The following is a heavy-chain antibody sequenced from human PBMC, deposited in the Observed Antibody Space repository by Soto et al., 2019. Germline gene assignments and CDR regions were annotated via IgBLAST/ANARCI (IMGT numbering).Heavy chain of an antibody. D-gene: IGHD3-22*01. CDR2: IYYSGST. Sequence: LSLTCTVSGGSISSYYWSWIRQPPGKGLEWIGYIYYSGSTNYNPSLKSRVTISVDTSKNQFSLKLSSVTAADTAVYYCAREYYYDSSGYYPPWFDPWGQGTLVTVSS. V-gene: IGHV4-59*01. CDR3: AREYYYDSSGYYPPWFDP. J-gene: IGHJ5*02. CDR1: GGSISSYY.